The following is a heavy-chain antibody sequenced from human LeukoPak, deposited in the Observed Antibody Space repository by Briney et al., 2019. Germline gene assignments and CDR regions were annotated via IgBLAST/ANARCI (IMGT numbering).Heavy chain of an antibody. CDR3: ARHFRSDTAFPPLFDP. CDR1: GGSISSGGYY. Sequence: KPSETLSLTCTVSGGSISSGGYYWSWIRQPPGKGLEWIGYIYHSGSTYYNPSLKSRVTISVDTSKNQFSLKLSSVTAADTAVYYCARHFRSDTAFPPLFDPWGQGTLVTVSS. J-gene: IGHJ5*02. V-gene: IGHV4-30-2*05. CDR2: IYHSGST. D-gene: IGHD5-18*01.